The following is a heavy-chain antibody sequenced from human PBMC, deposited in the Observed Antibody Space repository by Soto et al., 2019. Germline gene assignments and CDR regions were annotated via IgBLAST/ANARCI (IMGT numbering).Heavy chain of an antibody. D-gene: IGHD2-8*02. CDR2: TYHMTKWIT. Sequence: PSQTLSLTCVIFGHSVADSDAAWNWIRQSPSGGLEWLGRTYHMTKWITDYEISVRGRITINSDTSNNRVSLRLDSMSPDDTAVYYCARSREGFGGVWRGSDYHHGMDVWGPGTTVTVSS. V-gene: IGHV6-1*01. J-gene: IGHJ6*02. CDR1: GHSVADSDAA. CDR3: ARSREGFGGVWRGSDYHHGMDV.